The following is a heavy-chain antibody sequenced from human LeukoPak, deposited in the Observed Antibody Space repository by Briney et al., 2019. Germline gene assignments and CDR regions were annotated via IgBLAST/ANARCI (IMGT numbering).Heavy chain of an antibody. Sequence: GASVKVSCKASGYTVTSYGISWVRQAPGQGLEWMGWISAYNGNTNYAQKFQGRVTITADESTSTAYMELSSLRSEDTAVYYCARGITMVREGFDYWGQGTLVTVSS. V-gene: IGHV1-18*01. CDR2: ISAYNGNT. CDR3: ARGITMVREGFDY. J-gene: IGHJ4*02. D-gene: IGHD3-10*01. CDR1: GYTVTSYG.